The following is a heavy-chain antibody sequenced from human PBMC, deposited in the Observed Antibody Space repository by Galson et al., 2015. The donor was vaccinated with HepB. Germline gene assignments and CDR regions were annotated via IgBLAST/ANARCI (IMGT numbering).Heavy chain of an antibody. CDR2: INPSGGST. CDR1: GYTFTSYY. CDR3: ARGGMIEMATPRGMDV. V-gene: IGHV1-46*04. J-gene: IGHJ6*02. Sequence: SVKVSCKASGYTFTSYYMHWVRQAPGQGLEWMGIINPSGGSTSYAQKLQGRVTMTRDTSTSTVYMELSSLRSEDTAVYYCARGGMIEMATPRGMDVWGQGTTVTVSS. D-gene: IGHD5-24*01.